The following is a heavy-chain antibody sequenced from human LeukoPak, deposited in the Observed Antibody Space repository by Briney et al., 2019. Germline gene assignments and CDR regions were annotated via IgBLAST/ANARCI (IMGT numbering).Heavy chain of an antibody. V-gene: IGHV3-23*01. J-gene: IGHJ6*02. D-gene: IGHD4-17*01. CDR1: GFTFSSYV. CDR3: AKDLTTVTPRNGMDV. CDR2: ISGTGRTT. Sequence: GGSLRLSCTASGFTFSSYVMSWVRQAPGKGLEWVSAISGTGRTTYYTDSGKGRFTISRDNSKSTIYLQMNSLRAEDTAVYYCAKDLTTVTPRNGMDVWGQGTTVTVSS.